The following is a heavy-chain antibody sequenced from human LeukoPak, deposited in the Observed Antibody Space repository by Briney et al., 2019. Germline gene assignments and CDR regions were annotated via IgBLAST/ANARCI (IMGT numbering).Heavy chain of an antibody. D-gene: IGHD4-17*01. CDR1: GGSISSYY. V-gene: IGHV4-59*01. Sequence: SEPLSLTCTVSGGSISSYYWSWIRQPPGEGREWIGYIYYSGSTNYNPCLKSRVTISVDTSKNQFFLKLSAVTAADTAVYYCARGRDYGGYYFDYWGQGTLVTVSS. J-gene: IGHJ4*02. CDR2: IYYSGST. CDR3: ARGRDYGGYYFDY.